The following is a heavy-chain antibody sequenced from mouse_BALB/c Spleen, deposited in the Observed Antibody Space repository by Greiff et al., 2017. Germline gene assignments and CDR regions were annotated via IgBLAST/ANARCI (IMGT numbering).Heavy chain of an antibody. J-gene: IGHJ2*01. CDR3: ISNWYYFDY. V-gene: IGHV14-4*02. D-gene: IGHD4-1*01. Sequence: VQLKQSGAELVRSGASVKLSCTASGFNIKDYYMHWVKQRPEQGLEWIGWIDPDNGDTEYAPKFQGKATMTADTSSNTAYLQLSSLTSEDTAVYYCISNWYYFDYWGQGTTLTVSS. CDR1: GFNIKDYY. CDR2: IDPDNGDT.